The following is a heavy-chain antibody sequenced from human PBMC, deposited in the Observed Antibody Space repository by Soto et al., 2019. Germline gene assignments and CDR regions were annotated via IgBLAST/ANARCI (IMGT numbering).Heavy chain of an antibody. V-gene: IGHV1-46*01. CDR1: GYTFTSYY. CDR2: INPSGGST. J-gene: IGHJ6*02. CDR3: ARSPDYYGSGSLLRYGMDV. Sequence: ASVKVSCKASGYTFTSYYMHWVRQAPGLGLEWMGIINPSGGSTSYAQKFQGRVTKTRDTSTSTVYMELSSLRSEDTAVYYCARSPDYYGSGSLLRYGMDVWGQGTTVTVSS. D-gene: IGHD3-10*01.